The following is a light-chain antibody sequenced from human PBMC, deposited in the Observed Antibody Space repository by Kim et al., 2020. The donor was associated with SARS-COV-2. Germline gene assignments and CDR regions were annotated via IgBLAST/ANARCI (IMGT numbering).Light chain of an antibody. Sequence: QAGLTQPPSVSKGLRQTATLTCTGNSDNVGNQGAAWLQQHQGHPPKLLSYRNNNRPSGISERLSASRSGNTASLTITGLQPEHEADYYCSAWDYSLSAWVFGGGTQLTVL. CDR1: SDNVGNQG. J-gene: IGLJ3*02. CDR3: SAWDYSLSAWV. V-gene: IGLV10-54*01. CDR2: RNN.